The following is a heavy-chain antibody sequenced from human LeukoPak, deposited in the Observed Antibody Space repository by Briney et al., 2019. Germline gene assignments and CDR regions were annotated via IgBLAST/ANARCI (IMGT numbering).Heavy chain of an antibody. J-gene: IGHJ4*02. CDR3: AKDDYYDSSGSFDY. Sequence: GSLRLSCAASGFTVSNNYMSWVRQAPGKGLEWVSLIYTGGTAYYADSVKGRFTISRDNSKNTLYLQMNALRAEDTALYYCAKDDYYDSSGSFDYWGQGTLVTVSS. V-gene: IGHV3-53*05. CDR2: IYTGGTA. D-gene: IGHD3-22*01. CDR1: GFTVSNNY.